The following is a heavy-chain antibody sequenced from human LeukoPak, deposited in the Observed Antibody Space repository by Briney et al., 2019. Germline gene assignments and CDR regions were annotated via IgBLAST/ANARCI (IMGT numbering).Heavy chain of an antibody. J-gene: IGHJ3*02. CDR1: GYTFTSYD. Sequence: ASVKVSCKASGYTFTSYDINWVRQATGQRLEWMGWMNPNSGNTGYAQKFQGRVTMTRNTSISTAYMELSSLRSEDTAVYYCARVVSGYYVVLDTWGQGTMVTVSA. CDR2: MNPNSGNT. D-gene: IGHD3-3*01. CDR3: ARVVSGYYVVLDT. V-gene: IGHV1-8*01.